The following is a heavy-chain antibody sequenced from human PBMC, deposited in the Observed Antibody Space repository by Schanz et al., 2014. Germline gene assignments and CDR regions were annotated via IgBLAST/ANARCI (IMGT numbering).Heavy chain of an antibody. Sequence: VQLEQSGAEVKKPGASVKVSCKASGYTFISYGIKWVRQAPGQGLEWMGWISAYNGHTDYAQKLQGRVTLTTDTSTTTAYMELSGLRSEDTAVYYCARDRLECGAECYSVEVFEIGGQGTLVTVSS. CDR2: ISAYNGHT. CDR3: ARDRLECGAECYSVEVFEI. V-gene: IGHV1-18*01. J-gene: IGHJ4*02. CDR1: GYTFISYG. D-gene: IGHD2-21*01.